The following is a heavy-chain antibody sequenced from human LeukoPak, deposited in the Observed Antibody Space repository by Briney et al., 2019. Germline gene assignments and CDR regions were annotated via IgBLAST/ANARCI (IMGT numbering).Heavy chain of an antibody. CDR1: GYTFTAYY. V-gene: IGHV1-2*02. J-gene: IGHJ4*02. CDR2: INPNSGGT. Sequence: VASVRVSCKASGYTFTAYYMHWVRQAPGQGLEWMGWINPNSGGTNYAQKFQGRVTMTRDTSISTAYMELSRLRSDDTAVYYCARSHLASSEELLFDYWGQGTLVTVSS. CDR3: ARSHLASSEELLFDY. D-gene: IGHD3-10*01.